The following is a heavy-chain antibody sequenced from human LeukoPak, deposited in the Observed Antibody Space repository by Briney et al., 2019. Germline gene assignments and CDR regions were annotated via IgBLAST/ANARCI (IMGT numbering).Heavy chain of an antibody. V-gene: IGHV4-59*12. Sequence: SSETLSLTCTVSGGSISSYYWSWIRQPPGKGLEWIGYIYYSGSTNYNPSLKSRVTISVDTSKNQFSLKLSSVTAADTAVYYCARTDSSGWYFGTFDPWGQGTLVTVSS. D-gene: IGHD6-19*01. J-gene: IGHJ5*02. CDR1: GGSISSYY. CDR2: IYYSGST. CDR3: ARTDSSGWYFGTFDP.